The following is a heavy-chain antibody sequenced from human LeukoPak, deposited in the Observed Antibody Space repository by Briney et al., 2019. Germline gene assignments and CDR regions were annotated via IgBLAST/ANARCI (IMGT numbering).Heavy chain of an antibody. Sequence: PGGSLRLSCAASGFTFSSYAMSWIRQPPGKGLEWIGEINHSGSTNYNPSFKSRVTISVDTSKNQFSLKLSSVTAADTAVYYCREQWLVQDYWGQGTLVTVSS. D-gene: IGHD6-19*01. CDR1: GFTFSSYA. CDR3: REQWLVQDY. V-gene: IGHV4-34*08. CDR2: INHSGST. J-gene: IGHJ4*02.